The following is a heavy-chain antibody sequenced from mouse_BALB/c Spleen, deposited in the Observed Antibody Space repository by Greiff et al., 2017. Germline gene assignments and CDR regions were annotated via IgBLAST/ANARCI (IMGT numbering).Heavy chain of an antibody. J-gene: IGHJ1*01. CDR2: IWSGRST. D-gene: IGHD1-1*01. V-gene: IGHV2-2*02. CDR3: ARNYGSSYWYFDG. CDR1: GFSLTSYG. Sequence: QVQLKQSGPGLVQPSQSLSITCTVSGFSLTSYGVHWVRQSPGKGLEWLGVIWSGRSTDYNAAFISRLSISKDNSKSQVFFKMNSLQANDTAIYYCARNYGSSYWYFDGWGAGTTVTVSS.